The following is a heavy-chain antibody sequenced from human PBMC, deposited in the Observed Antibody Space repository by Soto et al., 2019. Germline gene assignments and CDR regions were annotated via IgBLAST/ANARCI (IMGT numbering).Heavy chain of an antibody. CDR1: GGSISSSSYY. V-gene: IGHV4-39*01. CDR3: ARLDTAMVTRPTGYFDY. D-gene: IGHD5-18*01. J-gene: IGHJ4*02. CDR2: IYYSGST. Sequence: PSETLSLTCTVSGGSISSSSYYWGWIRQPPGKGLEWIGSIYYSGSTYYNPSLKSRVTISVDTSKNQFSLKLSSVTAADTAVYYCARLDTAMVTRPTGYFDYWGQGTLVTVSS.